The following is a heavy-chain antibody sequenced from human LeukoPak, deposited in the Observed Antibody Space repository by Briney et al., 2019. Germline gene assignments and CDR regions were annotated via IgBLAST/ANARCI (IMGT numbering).Heavy chain of an antibody. CDR2: IDGSGDST. Sequence: GGSFRPSCAASGFTFSNYAMSWVRQAPGKGLEWVSGIDGSGDSTYCADSVKGRFTISRDNSKDTLYLQMSSLRVEDTAVYYCAKSLATGWYVNEYWGQGNLGTVSS. CDR3: AKSLATGWYVNEY. J-gene: IGHJ4*02. V-gene: IGHV3-23*01. CDR1: GFTFSNYA. D-gene: IGHD6-19*01.